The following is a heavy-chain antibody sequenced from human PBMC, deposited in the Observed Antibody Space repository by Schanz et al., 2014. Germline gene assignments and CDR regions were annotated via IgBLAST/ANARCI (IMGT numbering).Heavy chain of an antibody. J-gene: IGHJ4*02. CDR1: GFTFSTST. CDR3: ARDNRYYLFDY. CDR2: ISSKGDMT. Sequence: EVQFVESGGGLVQPGGSLRLSCAASGFTFSTSTMHWVRQAPGKGLEYVSSISSKGDMTFYGNSVKGRFTISRDNSKNTLYLQLGSLSAEDTAVYFCARDNRYYLFDYWGQGALXTVSS. V-gene: IGHV3-64*01. D-gene: IGHD3-16*02.